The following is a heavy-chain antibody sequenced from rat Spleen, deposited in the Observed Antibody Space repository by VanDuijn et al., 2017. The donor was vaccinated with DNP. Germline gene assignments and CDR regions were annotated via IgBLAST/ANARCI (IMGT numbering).Heavy chain of an antibody. J-gene: IGHJ2*01. V-gene: IGHV5-31*01. CDR3: SRQRYVNYFDY. Sequence: EVQLVESGGDLVQPGRSLKLSCVASGFTFNNYWMTWIRQVPGKGLEWVASITSSGGSTYYPDSVKGRFTISRDNGKSTLYLQMDSLRSEDTATYYCSRQRYVNYFDYWGQGVMVTVSS. D-gene: IGHD1-11*01. CDR2: ITSSGGST. CDR1: GFTFNNYW.